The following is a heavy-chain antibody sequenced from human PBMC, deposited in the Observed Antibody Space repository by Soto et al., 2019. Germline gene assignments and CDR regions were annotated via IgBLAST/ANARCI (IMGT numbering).Heavy chain of an antibody. V-gene: IGHV1-69*13. Sequence: SVKVSFKASGGTFSSYAISWLRQAPGQGLEWMGGIIPIFGTANYAQKFQGRVTITADESTSTAYMELSSLRSEDTAVYYCARGVAMVRGSYYFDYWGQGTLVTVSS. D-gene: IGHD3-10*01. CDR3: ARGVAMVRGSYYFDY. CDR1: GGTFSSYA. CDR2: IIPIFGTA. J-gene: IGHJ4*02.